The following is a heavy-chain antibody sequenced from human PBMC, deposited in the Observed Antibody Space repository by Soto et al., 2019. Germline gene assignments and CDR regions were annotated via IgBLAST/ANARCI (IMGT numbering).Heavy chain of an antibody. V-gene: IGHV3-30*04. J-gene: IGHJ4*02. CDR3: ARERLDPMITFGGAPFDY. D-gene: IGHD3-16*01. CDR2: ISYDGSNK. CDR1: GFTFSSYA. Sequence: GGSLRLSCAASGFTFSSYAMHWVRQAPGKGLEWVAVISYDGSNKYYADSVKGRFTISRDNSKNTLYLQMNSLRAEDTAVYYCARERLDPMITFGGAPFDYWGQGTLVTVSS.